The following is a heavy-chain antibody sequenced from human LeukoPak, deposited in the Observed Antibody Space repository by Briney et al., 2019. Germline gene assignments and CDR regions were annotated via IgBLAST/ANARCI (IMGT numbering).Heavy chain of an antibody. D-gene: IGHD3-16*01. V-gene: IGHV3-23*01. Sequence: GGSLRLSCAASGFTFSSYAMTWVRQAPGKGLEWVSAISGSGGHTYYADSVKGRFTISRDNSKNTLYLQMDTLRGEDTAIYSCAKDGALYPFFFDSWGQGTLVTVSS. CDR3: AKDGALYPFFFDS. CDR2: ISGSGGHT. CDR1: GFTFSSYA. J-gene: IGHJ4*02.